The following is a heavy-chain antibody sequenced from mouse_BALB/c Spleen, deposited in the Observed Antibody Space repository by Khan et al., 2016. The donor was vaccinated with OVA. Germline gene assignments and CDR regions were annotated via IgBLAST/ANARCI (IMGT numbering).Heavy chain of an antibody. D-gene: IGHD2-1*01. J-gene: IGHJ1*01. V-gene: IGHV3-2*02. Sequence: EVQLVESGPGLVKPSQSLSLTCTVTGYSITSDYAWNWIRQFPGNKLEWMGYISYSGSTRYNPSLKSRISITRDTSKNQFFLQLNSVTTEDTATXYWARRAYYGNWYFDVWGAGTTVTVSS. CDR3: ARRAYYGNWYFDV. CDR2: ISYSGST. CDR1: GYSITSDYA.